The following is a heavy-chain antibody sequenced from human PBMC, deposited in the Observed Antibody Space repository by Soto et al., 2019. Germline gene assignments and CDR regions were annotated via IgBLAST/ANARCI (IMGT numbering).Heavy chain of an antibody. CDR2: IYYSGST. J-gene: IGHJ4*02. V-gene: IGHV4-59*08. Sequence: SETLSLTCTVSGGSISSYYWSWIRQPPGKGLEWIGYIYYSGSTNYNPSLKSRLTISLDTSRNQFSLDLASVTAADTAVYYCARLAYSHYSTWGQGTLVTVSS. CDR1: GGSISSYY. D-gene: IGHD5-12*01. CDR3: ARLAYSHYST.